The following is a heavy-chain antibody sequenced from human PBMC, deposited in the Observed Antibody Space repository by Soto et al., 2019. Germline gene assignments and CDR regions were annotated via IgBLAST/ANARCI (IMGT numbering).Heavy chain of an antibody. CDR3: ASETYYYDSSGPPRGRIFDY. D-gene: IGHD3-22*01. J-gene: IGHJ4*02. CDR1: GGTFSSYA. Sequence: ASVKVSCKASGGTFSSYAISWVRQAPGQGLEWMGGIIPIFGTANYAQKFQGRVTITADKSTSTAYMELSSLRSEDTAVYYCASETYYYDSSGPPRGRIFDYWGQGTRVTVSS. V-gene: IGHV1-69*06. CDR2: IIPIFGTA.